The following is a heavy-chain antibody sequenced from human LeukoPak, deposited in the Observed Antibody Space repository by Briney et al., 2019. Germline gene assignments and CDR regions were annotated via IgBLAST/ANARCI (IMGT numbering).Heavy chain of an antibody. CDR1: GYSISSGYY. CDR3: ARVLYYYDSSGYYPDY. D-gene: IGHD3-22*01. V-gene: IGHV4-38-2*02. Sequence: SETLSLTCTVSGYSISSGYYWGWIRQPPGKGLEWIGSIYHSGCTYYNPSLKSRVTISVDTSKNQFSLKLSSVTAADTAVYYCARVLYYYDSSGYYPDYWGQGTLVTVSS. CDR2: IYHSGCT. J-gene: IGHJ4*02.